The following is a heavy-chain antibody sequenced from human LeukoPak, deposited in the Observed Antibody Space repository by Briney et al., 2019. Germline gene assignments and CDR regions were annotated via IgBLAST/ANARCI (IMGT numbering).Heavy chain of an antibody. V-gene: IGHV4-30-4*01. Sequence: PSQTLSLTCTVSGGSISSGDYYWSWIRQPPGKGLEWIGYIYYSGSTYYNPSLKSRVTISVDTSKNQFSLKLSSVTAADTAVYYCTRDSNPTVTTDWGQGTLVTVSS. CDR2: IYYSGST. CDR3: TRDSNPTVTTD. D-gene: IGHD4-17*01. CDR1: GGSISSGDYY. J-gene: IGHJ4*02.